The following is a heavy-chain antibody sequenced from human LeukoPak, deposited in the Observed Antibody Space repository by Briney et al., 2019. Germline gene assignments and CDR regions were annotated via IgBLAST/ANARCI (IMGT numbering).Heavy chain of an antibody. CDR2: IIPIFGTA. V-gene: IGHV1-69*01. Sequence: ASVKVSCKASGGTFSSYAISWVRQAPGQGLEWMGGIIPIFGTANYAQKFQGRVTITADESTSTAYMELSSLRSEDTAVYYCASEPRTYYYDSSGYYYFDYWGQGTLVTV. CDR1: GGTFSSYA. CDR3: ASEPRTYYYDSSGYYYFDY. J-gene: IGHJ4*02. D-gene: IGHD3-22*01.